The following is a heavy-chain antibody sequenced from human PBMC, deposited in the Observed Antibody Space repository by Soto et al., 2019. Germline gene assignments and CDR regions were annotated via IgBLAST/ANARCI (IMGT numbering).Heavy chain of an antibody. CDR3: ARSSAYTFGSKAYQFDY. D-gene: IGHD5-18*01. CDR2: INLIGST. J-gene: IGHJ4*02. V-gene: IGHV4-34*01. Sequence: QVQLQQWGAGLLRPSETLSLTCAVYGGSFSGYYWTWIRQPPGKGLEWIGEINLIGSTNYNPSLKSRVTISVDTSKNQFSLKMSSVTAADTAVYYCARSSAYTFGSKAYQFDYWGQGNLVTVSS. CDR1: GGSFSGYY.